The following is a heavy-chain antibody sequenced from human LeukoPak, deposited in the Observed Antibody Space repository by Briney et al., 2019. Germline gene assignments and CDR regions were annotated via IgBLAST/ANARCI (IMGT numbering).Heavy chain of an antibody. CDR1: GFTFRIYW. D-gene: IGHD3-10*01. CDR2: IKSDGSST. Sequence: GGSLRLSCAVSGFTFRIYWMHWVRQAPGKGLVWVSSIKSDGSSTTYADSVKGRFTISRDNAENTLYLQMNSLRVEDTAVYYCARISPMVRHYWGQGTLVTVSS. V-gene: IGHV3-74*03. J-gene: IGHJ4*02. CDR3: ARISPMVRHY.